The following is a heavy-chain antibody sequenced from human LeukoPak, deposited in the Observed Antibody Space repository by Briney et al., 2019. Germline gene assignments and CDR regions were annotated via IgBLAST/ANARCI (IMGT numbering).Heavy chain of an antibody. CDR1: GFTFRTYW. V-gene: IGHV3-7*01. CDR2: IKQDGSEK. CDR3: AREDSSGLDY. D-gene: IGHD6-19*01. Sequence: GGSLRVSCAASGFTFRTYWMSWVRQAPGKGLEWVANIKQDGSEKYYVDSVKGRFTISRDNAKNSLYLQMNSLRAEDTAIYYCAREDSSGLDYWGQGTLVTVSS. J-gene: IGHJ4*02.